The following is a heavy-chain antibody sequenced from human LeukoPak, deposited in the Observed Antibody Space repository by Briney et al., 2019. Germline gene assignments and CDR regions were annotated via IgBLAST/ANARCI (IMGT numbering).Heavy chain of an antibody. CDR1: GFTFSSYV. V-gene: IGHV3-23*01. D-gene: IGHD3-16*02. Sequence: GGSLRLSCATSGFTFSSYVMSWVRQAPGKGLEWVSSISASDVSTYYADSVKGRFTISRDNAKNSLYLQMNSLRAEDTAVYYCASRWYDYVWGSYRFSWGQGTLVTVSS. CDR2: ISASDVST. J-gene: IGHJ4*02. CDR3: ASRWYDYVWGSYRFS.